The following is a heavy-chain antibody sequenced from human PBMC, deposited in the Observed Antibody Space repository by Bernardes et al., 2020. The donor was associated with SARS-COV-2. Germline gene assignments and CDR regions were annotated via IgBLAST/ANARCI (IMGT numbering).Heavy chain of an antibody. CDR3: ATDGGFYYDNSDAFDI. CDR1: GYTLTELS. CDR2: FDPEDGET. Sequence: ASVKVSCKVSGYTLTELSMHWVRQAPGKGLEWMGGFDPEDGETIYAQKFQGRVTMIEDTSTDTAYMELSSLRSEDTAVYYCATDGGFYYDNSDAFDIWGQGTMVTVSS. D-gene: IGHD3-22*01. J-gene: IGHJ3*02. V-gene: IGHV1-24*01.